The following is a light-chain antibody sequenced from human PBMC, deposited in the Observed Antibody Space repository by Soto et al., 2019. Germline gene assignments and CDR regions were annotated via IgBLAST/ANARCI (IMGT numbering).Light chain of an antibody. Sequence: QSVLTQPPSLSGTPGQRVTISCSGSNSNSGRYSVNWYQHFPGTAPKILIYSDDERPSGVPDRFSGSKSGTSASLDIIGLQSEDEAEYYCAAWDDNLNGLLFGGGTKLTVL. CDR2: SDD. V-gene: IGLV1-44*01. CDR3: AAWDDNLNGLL. J-gene: IGLJ3*02. CDR1: NSNSGRYS.